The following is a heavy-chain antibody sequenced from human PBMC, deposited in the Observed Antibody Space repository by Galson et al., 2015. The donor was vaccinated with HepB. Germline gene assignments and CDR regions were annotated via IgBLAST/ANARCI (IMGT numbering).Heavy chain of an antibody. CDR1: GYTLTELS. D-gene: IGHD6-19*01. CDR3: ATPSSGSGSLAGFDY. Sequence: SVKVSCKVSGYTLTELSIHWVRQAPGKGLEWMGGFDPEDGETIYAQKFQGRVTMTEDTSTDTAYMELSSLRSEDTAVYYCATPSSGSGSLAGFDYWGQGTLVTVSS. J-gene: IGHJ4*02. V-gene: IGHV1-24*01. CDR2: FDPEDGET.